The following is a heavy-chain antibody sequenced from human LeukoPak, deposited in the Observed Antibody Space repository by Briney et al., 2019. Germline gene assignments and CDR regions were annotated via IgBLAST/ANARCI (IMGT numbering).Heavy chain of an antibody. D-gene: IGHD6-6*01. CDR3: ARGDGSSSGLCFQF. J-gene: IGHJ4*02. CDR2: IKSDGITT. CDR1: GFTFSSHW. V-gene: IGHV3-74*01. Sequence: GSLRLSCAASGFTFSSHWMHWVRQTPGKGLVWVSRIKSDGITTNYADFVRGRFTISRDNAKNTLYLQINSLRAEDTAVYYCARGDGSSSGLCFQFWGQGTLVTVSS.